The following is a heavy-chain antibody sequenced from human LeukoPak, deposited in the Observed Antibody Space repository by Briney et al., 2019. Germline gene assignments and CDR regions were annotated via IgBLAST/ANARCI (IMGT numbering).Heavy chain of an antibody. D-gene: IGHD4-23*01. Sequence: PSETLSLTCTVSGYSISSGYYWGWIRQPPGKGLEWIGSIHHSGSTYYNPSLKSRVTISVDTSKNQFSLRLSSVTAPDTAVYYCASRVNSLDYWGQGTLVTVSS. V-gene: IGHV4-38-2*02. J-gene: IGHJ4*02. CDR3: ASRVNSLDY. CDR2: IHHSGST. CDR1: GYSISSGYY.